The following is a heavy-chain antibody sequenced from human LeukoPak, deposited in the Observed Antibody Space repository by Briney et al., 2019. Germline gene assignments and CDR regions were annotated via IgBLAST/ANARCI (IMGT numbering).Heavy chain of an antibody. J-gene: IGHJ4*02. CDR3: AKYRGSSWETLSADY. CDR1: GFSFSSHA. V-gene: IGHV3-23*01. CDR2: IGTGGRT. Sequence: GGSLRLSCAASGFSFSSHAMSWVRQAPGKGLEWVSGIGTGGRTYYADSVKGRFTISRDNSKNTLYLQMNSLRVEDTAVYYCAKYRGSSWETLSADYWGQGILATVSS. D-gene: IGHD6-13*01.